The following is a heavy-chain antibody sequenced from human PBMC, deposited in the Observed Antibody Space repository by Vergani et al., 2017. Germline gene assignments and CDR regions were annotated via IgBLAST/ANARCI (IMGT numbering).Heavy chain of an antibody. J-gene: IGHJ4*02. CDR2: IIPIFGTA. Sequence: QVQLVQSGAEVKKPGSSVKVSCKASGGTFSSYAISWVRQAPGQGLEWMGRIIPIFGTATYAQKFQGRVTITADESTSTAYMELSSLRSEDTAVYYCARDPTPQTYYDSSGYYYFFDYWGQGTLVTVSS. CDR3: ARDPTPQTYYDSSGYYYFFDY. V-gene: IGHV1-69*18. CDR1: GGTFSSYA. D-gene: IGHD3-22*01.